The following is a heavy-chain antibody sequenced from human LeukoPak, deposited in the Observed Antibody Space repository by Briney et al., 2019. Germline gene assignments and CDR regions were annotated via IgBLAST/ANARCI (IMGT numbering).Heavy chain of an antibody. V-gene: IGHV4-39*07. CDR1: GVSISSSSYY. CDR3: ARARARRQWLVLDY. CDR2: IYYSGST. D-gene: IGHD6-19*01. Sequence: SETLSLTCTVSGVSISSSSYYWGWIRQPPGKGLEWIGSIYYSGSTYYNPSLKSRVTISVDTSKNQFSLKLSSVTAADTAVYYCARARARRQWLVLDYWGQGTLVTVSS. J-gene: IGHJ4*02.